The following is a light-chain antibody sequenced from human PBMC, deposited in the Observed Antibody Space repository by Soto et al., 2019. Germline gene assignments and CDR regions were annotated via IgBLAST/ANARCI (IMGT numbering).Light chain of an antibody. CDR1: SSNIGGNL. V-gene: IGLV1-44*01. CDR2: SNN. Sequence: QSVLTQPPSASGTPGQRVTISCSGSSSNIGGNLVSWYQQVPGTAPKLLIYSNNQRPSGVPDRFSGSKSGTSASLAISGLQSEDEADDYCAAWDDSLTSNVFATGTKVTVL. J-gene: IGLJ1*01. CDR3: AAWDDSLTSNV.